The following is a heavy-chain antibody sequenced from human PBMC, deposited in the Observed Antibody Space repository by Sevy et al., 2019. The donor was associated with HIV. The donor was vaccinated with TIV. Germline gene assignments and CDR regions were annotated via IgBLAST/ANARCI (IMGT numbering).Heavy chain of an antibody. Sequence: ASVKVSCKASGYTFTSFGISWVRQAPGQGFEWIGWISSNNGNTKYAQKFQGRVTMTTETSTSTAYMELGNLRSDDTALYYCARRRPHDYYYFYMDVWGKGTTVTVSS. CDR2: ISSNNGNT. CDR3: ARRRPHDYYYFYMDV. V-gene: IGHV1-18*01. CDR1: GYTFTSFG. J-gene: IGHJ6*03.